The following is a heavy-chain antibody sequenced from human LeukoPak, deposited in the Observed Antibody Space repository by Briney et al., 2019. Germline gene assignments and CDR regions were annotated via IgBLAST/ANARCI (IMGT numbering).Heavy chain of an antibody. V-gene: IGHV3-9*01. D-gene: IGHD2-15*01. Sequence: PGGSXRLSCXASXFTFDDYAMHWVRHAPGKGLEWVSGISWNSGSIVYADSVKGRFTISRDNAKNSLYLQMNSLRAEDTALYYCAKSTEVVAATNPYFDYWGQGTLVTVSS. J-gene: IGHJ4*02. CDR2: ISWNSGSI. CDR1: XFTFDDYA. CDR3: AKSTEVVAATNPYFDY.